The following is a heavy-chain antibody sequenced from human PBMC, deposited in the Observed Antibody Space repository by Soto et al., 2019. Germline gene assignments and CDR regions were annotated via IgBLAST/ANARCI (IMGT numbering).Heavy chain of an antibody. CDR3: ARGRSGGDY. J-gene: IGHJ4*02. V-gene: IGHV1-69*02. D-gene: IGHD2-15*01. CDR2: IIPILGIA. Sequence: QVPLVQSGAEVKKPGSSVKVSCKASGGTFSSYTISWVRQAPGQGLEWKGRIIPILGIANYAQKFQGRVTITADKSTSTAYMELSSLRSEDTAVYYCARGRSGGDYWGQGTLVTVSS. CDR1: GGTFSSYT.